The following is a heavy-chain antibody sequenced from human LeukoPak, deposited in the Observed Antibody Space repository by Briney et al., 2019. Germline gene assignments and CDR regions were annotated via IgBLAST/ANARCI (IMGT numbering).Heavy chain of an antibody. D-gene: IGHD1-20*01. Sequence: KPSETLTLTCAVYGGSFSGYYWSWIRQPPGKGLEWIGEINHSGSTNYNPSLKSRVTISVDTSKNQFSLKLSSVTAADTAVYYCASLYDNWSARFDPWGQGTLVTVSS. CDR3: ASLYDNWSARFDP. V-gene: IGHV4-34*01. J-gene: IGHJ5*02. CDR1: GGSFSGYY. CDR2: INHSGST.